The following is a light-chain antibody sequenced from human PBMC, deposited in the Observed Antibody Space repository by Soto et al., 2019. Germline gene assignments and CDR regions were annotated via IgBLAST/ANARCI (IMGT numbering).Light chain of an antibody. Sequence: DIQMTQSPSSLSASVGDRVTITCRASQSISSYLNWYQQKPGKAPKLLIYAASSLQSGVPSRFSGSGSGTDFTLTISSLQPEDFATYSCQQSYSTPATFGQGTKVELK. CDR2: AAS. J-gene: IGKJ1*01. V-gene: IGKV1-39*01. CDR3: QQSYSTPAT. CDR1: QSISSY.